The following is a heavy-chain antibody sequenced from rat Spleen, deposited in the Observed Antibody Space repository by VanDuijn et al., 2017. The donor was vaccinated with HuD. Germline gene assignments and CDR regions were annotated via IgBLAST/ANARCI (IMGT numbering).Heavy chain of an antibody. Sequence: EVQLVESGGGLVQPGRSLKLSCVASGFTFNHYWMTWIRQAPGKGLEWVASISHDGGSPHYRDSVKGRFTISRDNAKSTLYLQMESLRSEDTATYYCTRENWVLDYWGQGVLVTVSS. D-gene: IGHD5-1*01. CDR3: TRENWVLDY. CDR2: ISHDGGSP. V-gene: IGHV5-31*01. CDR1: GFTFNHYW. J-gene: IGHJ2*01.